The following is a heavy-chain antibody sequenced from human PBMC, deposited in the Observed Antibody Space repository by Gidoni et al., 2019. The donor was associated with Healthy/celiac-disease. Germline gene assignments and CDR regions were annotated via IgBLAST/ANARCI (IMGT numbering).Heavy chain of an antibody. J-gene: IGHJ4*02. CDR2: IYYSGST. V-gene: IGHV4-59*08. CDR1: GGSISSYY. D-gene: IGHD3-16*01. Sequence: QVQLQESGPGLVKPSETLSLTCTVSGGSISSYYWSWIRQPPGKGLEWIGYIYYSGSTNYNPSLKSRVTISVDTSKNQFSLKLSSVTAADTAVYYCARSTFPFGGGDFDYWGQGTLVTVSS. CDR3: ARSTFPFGGGDFDY.